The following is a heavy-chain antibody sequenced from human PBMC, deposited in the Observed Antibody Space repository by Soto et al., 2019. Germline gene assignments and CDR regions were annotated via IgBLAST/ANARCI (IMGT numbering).Heavy chain of an antibody. CDR2: INSDGSST. CDR1: GFTFSSYW. D-gene: IGHD3-9*01. V-gene: IGHV3-74*01. J-gene: IGHJ4*02. CDR3: ARPHDILTGTELDY. Sequence: VGSLRLSCAASGFTFSSYWMHWVRQAPGKGLVWVSRINSDGSSTSYADSVKGRFTISRDNAKNTLYLQMNSLRAEDTAVYYCARPHDILTGTELDYWGQGTLVTSPQ.